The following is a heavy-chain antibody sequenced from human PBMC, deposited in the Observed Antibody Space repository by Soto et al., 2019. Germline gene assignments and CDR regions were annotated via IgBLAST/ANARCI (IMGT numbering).Heavy chain of an antibody. CDR1: GFTFSSYT. CDR2: ISSSSGYI. CDR3: ASFYGDYRGS. D-gene: IGHD4-17*01. V-gene: IGHV3-21*01. Sequence: EVHLVESGGGLVKPGGSLRLSCAASGFTFSSYTMNWVRQAPGKGLEWVSSISSSSGYIYYADSVKRRFTISRDNAKNSLYLQMNSLRAEDTAVYYCASFYGDYRGSWGQGTLVTVSS. J-gene: IGHJ5*02.